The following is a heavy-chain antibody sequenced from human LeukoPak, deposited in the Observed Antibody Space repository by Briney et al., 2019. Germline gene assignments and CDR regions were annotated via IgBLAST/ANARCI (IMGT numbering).Heavy chain of an antibody. CDR2: IHHRGRT. CDR1: GGSFSGYY. V-gene: IGHV4-34*01. D-gene: IGHD1-26*01. J-gene: IGHJ4*02. Sequence: SETLSLTCAVYGGSFSGYYWSWIRQPPGKGLEWIGEIHHRGRTNYNPSLKRRVTISVDTSKNQFSLKLSSVTAADTAVYYCARGVSPKGMGGRRFDYWGQGTLVTVSS. CDR3: ARGVSPKGMGGRRFDY.